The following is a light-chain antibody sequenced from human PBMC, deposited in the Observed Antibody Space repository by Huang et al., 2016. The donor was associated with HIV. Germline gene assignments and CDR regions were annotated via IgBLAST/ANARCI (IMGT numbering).Light chain of an antibody. Sequence: DIQMTQSPSSLSASVGDRVTITCRASQSIDNYLNWYQQKPGKAPKIPMHAASGLHSGVTSRFSGSGSGTDFTLTISSLQPEDFATYYCQQSHSSPFTFGGGTKVEIK. CDR3: QQSHSSPFT. V-gene: IGKV1-39*01. J-gene: IGKJ4*01. CDR1: QSIDNY. CDR2: AAS.